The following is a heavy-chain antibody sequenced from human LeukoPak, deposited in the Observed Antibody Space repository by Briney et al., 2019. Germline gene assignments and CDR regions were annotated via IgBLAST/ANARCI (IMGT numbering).Heavy chain of an antibody. CDR2: ISFDGSNK. V-gene: IGHV3-30*04. D-gene: IGHD5-18*01. Sequence: PGRSLRLSCAASGFTFSDYVMHWVRQAPGKGLEWVGLISFDGSNKYYADSVKGRFTISRDNSKNTLYLQMNSLRAEDTAVYYCARDGGYTYGYFDYWGQGTLVTVSS. J-gene: IGHJ4*02. CDR1: GFTFSDYV. CDR3: ARDGGYTYGYFDY.